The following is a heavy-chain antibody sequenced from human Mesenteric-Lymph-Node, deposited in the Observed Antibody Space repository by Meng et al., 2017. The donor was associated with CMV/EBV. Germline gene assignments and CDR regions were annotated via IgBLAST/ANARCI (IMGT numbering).Heavy chain of an antibody. J-gene: IGHJ4*02. CDR2: IRYDGSVK. Sequence: GGSLRPSWAASGFTFSAYGMHWLRQAPGKGLEWVGFIRYDGSVKYYGDQLMGRFTISRDNSENTLFLQMNSLRAEDTAVYYCAKDLEITFGGVIVTGFDYWGQGMMVTVSS. V-gene: IGHV3-30*02. CDR3: AKDLEITFGGVIVTGFDY. CDR1: GFTFSAYG. D-gene: IGHD3-16*02.